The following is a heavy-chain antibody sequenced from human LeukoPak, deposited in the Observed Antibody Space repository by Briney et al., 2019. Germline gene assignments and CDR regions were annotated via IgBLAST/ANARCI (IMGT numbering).Heavy chain of an antibody. CDR1: GFTFSSHT. Sequence: GRSLRLSCAASGFTFSSHTMSWVRRASGMGLEWVSSVSAGGDRAYYAASLKGRFAISRDNSKNTLYLQMNSLRAEDTAVYYCAKDVKVGYFGEFDPWGQGTLVTVSS. V-gene: IGHV3-23*01. CDR3: AKDVKVGYFGEFDP. J-gene: IGHJ5*02. CDR2: VSAGGDRA. D-gene: IGHD3-10*01.